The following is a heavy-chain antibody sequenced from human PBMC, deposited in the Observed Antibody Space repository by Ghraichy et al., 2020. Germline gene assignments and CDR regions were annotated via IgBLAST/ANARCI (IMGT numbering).Heavy chain of an antibody. CDR2: IIPIFGTA. D-gene: IGHD6-19*01. J-gene: IGHJ4*02. CDR1: GGTFSSYA. CDR3: ATAGSTGIAVVKTFDY. V-gene: IGHV1-69*06. Sequence: SVKVSCKASGGTFSSYAISWVRQAPGQGLEWMGGIIPIFGTANYAQKFQGRVTITADKSTSTAYMELSSLRSEDTAVYYCATAGSTGIAVVKTFDYWGQGTLVTVSS.